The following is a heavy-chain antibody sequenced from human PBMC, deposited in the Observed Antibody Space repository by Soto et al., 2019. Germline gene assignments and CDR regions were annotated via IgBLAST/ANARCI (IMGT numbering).Heavy chain of an antibody. V-gene: IGHV1-69*02. Sequence: QVQLVQSGAEVKKPGSSVKVSCKASGGTFSSYTISWVRQAPGQGLEWMGRIIPILGIANYAQKFQGRVTXTAPKXXSTAYMELSSLRSEDTAVYYCARNVGDYGCCWFDPWGQGTLVTVSS. J-gene: IGHJ5*02. CDR3: ARNVGDYGCCWFDP. CDR2: IIPILGIA. D-gene: IGHD4-17*01. CDR1: GGTFSSYT.